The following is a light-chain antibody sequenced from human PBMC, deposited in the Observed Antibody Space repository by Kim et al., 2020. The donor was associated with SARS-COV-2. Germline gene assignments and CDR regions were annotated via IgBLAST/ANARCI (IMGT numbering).Light chain of an antibody. J-gene: IGKJ1*01. CDR2: WAS. CDR3: QQYYSTPT. V-gene: IGKV4-1*01. CDR1: QSVLSSSNNKNY. Sequence: DIVMTQFPYSLAVSLGERATINCKSSQSVLSSSNNKNYLAWYQQKPGQPPKLLIYWASTRESGVPDRFSGSGSGTDFTLTISSLQAEDVAVYYCQQYYSTPTFGQGTKVEI.